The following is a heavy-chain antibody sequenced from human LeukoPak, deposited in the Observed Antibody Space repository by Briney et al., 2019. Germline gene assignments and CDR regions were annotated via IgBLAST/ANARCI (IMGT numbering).Heavy chain of an antibody. J-gene: IGHJ4*02. V-gene: IGHV3-21*01. D-gene: IGHD1-26*01. CDR1: GFTFSSYS. Sequence: GGSLRLSCAASGFTFSSYSMNWVRQAPGKGLEWVSSISSSRSYIYYADSVKGRFTISRDNAKNSLYLQMNSLRAEDTAVYYCARDVGASGGGSGLGYWGQGTLVTVSS. CDR2: ISSSRSYI. CDR3: ARDVGASGGGSGLGY.